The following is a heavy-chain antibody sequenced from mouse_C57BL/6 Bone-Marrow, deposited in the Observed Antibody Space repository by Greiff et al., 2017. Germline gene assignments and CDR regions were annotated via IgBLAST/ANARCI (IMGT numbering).Heavy chain of an antibody. CDR1: GYTFTSYW. CDR3: ARVTKTAQATYYFDY. Sequence: QVQLKQPGAELVKPGASVKLSCKASGYTFTSYWMHWVKQRPGRGLEWIGRIDPNSGGTKYNEKFKSKATLTVDKPSSTAYMQLSSLTSEDSAVYYCARVTKTAQATYYFDYWGQGTTLTVSS. D-gene: IGHD3-2*02. CDR2: IDPNSGGT. V-gene: IGHV1-72*01. J-gene: IGHJ2*01.